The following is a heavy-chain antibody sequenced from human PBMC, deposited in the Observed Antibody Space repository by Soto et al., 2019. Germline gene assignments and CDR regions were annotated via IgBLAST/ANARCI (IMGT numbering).Heavy chain of an antibody. J-gene: IGHJ6*04. D-gene: IGHD2-15*01. CDR2: ISGSGGRS. V-gene: IGHV3-23*01. Sequence: PGGSLRLSCAASGFTFSNYAMTWVRQGPGKGLEWVSGISGSGGRSYYADYVKGRFTISRDNSKSMLYLQMNSLRAEDTAVYYCARDDVLCDGGRCYGIPLDVWGKGTTVTVSS. CDR1: GFTFSNYA. CDR3: ARDDVLCDGGRCYGIPLDV.